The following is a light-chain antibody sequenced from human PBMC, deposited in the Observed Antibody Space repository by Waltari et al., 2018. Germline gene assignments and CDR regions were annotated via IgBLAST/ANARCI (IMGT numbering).Light chain of an antibody. J-gene: IGKJ2*01. Sequence: DIQMTQSPSTLSASVGDRVTITCRASQSISSWLAWYQQKPGKAPKLLIYKASSLESGVPSRFSGSGSGTEFTLTISSLQPDDFATYYCQHDRTFGQGTKLEIK. CDR3: QHDRT. V-gene: IGKV1-5*03. CDR1: QSISSW. CDR2: KAS.